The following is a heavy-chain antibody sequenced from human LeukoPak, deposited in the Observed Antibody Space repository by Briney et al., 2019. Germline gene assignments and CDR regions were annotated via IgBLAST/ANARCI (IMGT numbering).Heavy chain of an antibody. J-gene: IGHJ4*02. CDR3: AGPGFGEFHDY. V-gene: IGHV4-34*01. D-gene: IGHD3-10*01. CDR2: INHSGST. CDR1: GGSFSGYY. Sequence: SETLSLTCAVYGGSFSGYYWSWLRQPPGKGLEWIGEINHSGSTNYNPSLKSRVTISVDTSKNQFSLKLCSVTAADTAVYYCAGPGFGEFHDYWGQGTLVTVSS.